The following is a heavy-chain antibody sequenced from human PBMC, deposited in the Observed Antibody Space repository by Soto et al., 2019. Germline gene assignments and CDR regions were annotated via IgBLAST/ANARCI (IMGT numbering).Heavy chain of an antibody. CDR2: INHSGST. J-gene: IGHJ5*02. CDR1: GGSFSGYY. Sequence: SETLSLTCAVYGGSFSGYYWSWIRQPPGKGLEWIGEINHSGSTNYNPSLKSRVTISVGTSKNQFSLKLSSVTAADTAVYYCARKMPTMIVVVIQNWFDPWGQGTLVTVSS. V-gene: IGHV4-34*01. D-gene: IGHD3-22*01. CDR3: ARKMPTMIVVVIQNWFDP.